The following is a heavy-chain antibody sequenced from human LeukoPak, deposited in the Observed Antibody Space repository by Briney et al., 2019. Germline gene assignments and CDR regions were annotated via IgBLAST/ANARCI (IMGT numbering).Heavy chain of an antibody. Sequence: PGGSLRLSCAASGFTFSSYAMSWVRQAPGKGLELVSSISDIGIGTYYADSVKGRFTIFRDNSKNILYLQMNSLRAEDTAIYYCAKRGGGTMFAFDIWGQGTMVTVSS. D-gene: IGHD3-10*02. CDR2: ISDIGIGT. V-gene: IGHV3-23*01. J-gene: IGHJ3*02. CDR3: AKRGGGTMFAFDI. CDR1: GFTFSSYA.